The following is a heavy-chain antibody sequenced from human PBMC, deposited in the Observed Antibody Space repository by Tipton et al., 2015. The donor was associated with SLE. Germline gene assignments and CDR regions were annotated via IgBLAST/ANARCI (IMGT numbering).Heavy chain of an antibody. V-gene: IGHV4-34*01. CDR3: ARYWGVELGWFDP. CDR2: INHSGST. D-gene: IGHD1-7*01. CDR1: GGSFSGYY. Sequence: TLSLTCAVYGGSFSGYYWSWIRQPPGKGLEWIGEINHSGSTNYNQSLKSRVTISVDTSKNQFSLKLSSVTAADTAVYYCARYWGVELGWFDPWGQGTLVTVSS. J-gene: IGHJ5*02.